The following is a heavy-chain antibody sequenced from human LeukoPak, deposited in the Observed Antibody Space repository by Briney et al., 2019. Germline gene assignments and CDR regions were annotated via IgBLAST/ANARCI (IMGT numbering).Heavy chain of an antibody. CDR2: IYYSGST. V-gene: IGHV4-39*01. Sequence: SETLSLTCTVSGGSISSSSYYWGWIRQPPGKGLEWIGSIYYSGSTYYNPSLKSRVTISVDTSKNQFSLKLSSVTAADTAGYYCAILAYGSGSYYPELDYWGQGTLVTVSS. D-gene: IGHD3-10*01. CDR1: GGSISSSSYY. CDR3: AILAYGSGSYYPELDY. J-gene: IGHJ4*02.